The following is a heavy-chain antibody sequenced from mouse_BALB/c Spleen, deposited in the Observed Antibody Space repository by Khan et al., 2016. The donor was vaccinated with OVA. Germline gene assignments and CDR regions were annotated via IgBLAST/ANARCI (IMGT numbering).Heavy chain of an antibody. CDR2: ISPGSGDT. CDR3: ARSNYFGYTFAY. J-gene: IGHJ3*01. V-gene: IGHV1-77*01. Sequence: QVQLQQSGAELARPGASVKLSCKASGYTFTDYYINWVKQRTGQGLEWIGEISPGSGDTYYNERFKGKATLTADTSSSTAYMQLSSLTSEASAFYFCARSNYFGYTFAYWGQGTLVTVSA. D-gene: IGHD1-2*01. CDR1: GYTFTDYY.